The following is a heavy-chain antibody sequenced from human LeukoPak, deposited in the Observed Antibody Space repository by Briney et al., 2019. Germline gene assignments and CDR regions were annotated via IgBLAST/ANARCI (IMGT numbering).Heavy chain of an antibody. CDR1: GFTFSNYA. CDR2: IYSGGST. V-gene: IGHV3-66*01. J-gene: IGHJ4*02. Sequence: GGSLRLSCAASGFTFSNYAMSWVRQAPGEGLEWVSVIYSGGSTYYADSVKGRFTISRDSSKNTLYLQMNSLRAEDTAVYYCASTFYGDSPPYWGQGTLVTVSS. CDR3: ASTFYGDSPPY. D-gene: IGHD4-17*01.